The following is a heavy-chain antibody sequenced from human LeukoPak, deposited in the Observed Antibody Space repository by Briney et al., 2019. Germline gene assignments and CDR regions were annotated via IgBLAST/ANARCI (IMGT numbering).Heavy chain of an antibody. J-gene: IGHJ4*02. Sequence: PGGSLRLSCAASGFSLSNFGMSWVRQAPGKGLEWVSSTSGSSGFKYYAGSVKGRFTISRDSAKNSLYLQMNSLRGEDTAVYYCARDRDSSSWYFDNWGQGTLVTVSS. V-gene: IGHV3-21*01. D-gene: IGHD6-13*01. CDR1: GFSLSNFG. CDR2: TSGSSGFK. CDR3: ARDRDSSSWYFDN.